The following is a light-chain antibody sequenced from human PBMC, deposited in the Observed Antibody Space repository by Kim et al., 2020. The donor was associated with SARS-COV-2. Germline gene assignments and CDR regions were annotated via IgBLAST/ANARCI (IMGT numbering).Light chain of an antibody. V-gene: IGLV6-57*03. J-gene: IGLJ3*02. CDR1: SGSIASNY. CDR2: EDN. Sequence: TVIISCTRSSGSIASNYVQWYQQRPGSAPTTVIYEDNQRPSGVPDRFSGSIDSSANSASLTISGLKAEDEADYYCQSYDSSNQVFGGGTQLTVL. CDR3: QSYDSSNQV.